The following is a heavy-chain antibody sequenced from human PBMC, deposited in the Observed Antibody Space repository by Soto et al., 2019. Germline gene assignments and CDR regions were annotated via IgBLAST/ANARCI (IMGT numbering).Heavy chain of an antibody. Sequence: QVQLVQSGAEVKKPGASVKVSCKASGYTFTSYGISWVRQAPGQGLEWMGWISAYNGNTNYAQKLQGRVTMTTDTSTSAASMELRGLRSDDTAVYYCARGESGLLWFGEFDSWGQGTLVTVAS. J-gene: IGHJ5*01. CDR2: ISAYNGNT. CDR1: GYTFTSYG. D-gene: IGHD3-10*01. V-gene: IGHV1-18*01. CDR3: ARGESGLLWFGEFDS.